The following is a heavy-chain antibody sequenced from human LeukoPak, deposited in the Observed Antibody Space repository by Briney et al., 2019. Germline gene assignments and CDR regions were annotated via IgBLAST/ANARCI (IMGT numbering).Heavy chain of an antibody. Sequence: PSETLSLTCTVSGVSISSGDYYWNWIRQPPGKGLEWIGYIYYSGSTYYNPSLKSRVTISVDTSKNQFSLKLSSVTAADTAVYYCARESYGDKLKGYYFDYWGQGTLVTVSS. J-gene: IGHJ4*02. D-gene: IGHD4-17*01. V-gene: IGHV4-30-4*01. CDR3: ARESYGDKLKGYYFDY. CDR2: IYYSGST. CDR1: GVSISSGDYY.